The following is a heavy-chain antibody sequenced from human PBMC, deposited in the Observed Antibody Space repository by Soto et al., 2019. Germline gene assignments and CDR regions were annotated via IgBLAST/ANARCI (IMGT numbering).Heavy chain of an antibody. CDR2: IYYSGST. J-gene: IGHJ5*02. CDR3: ARDGGRSITGTTGWFDP. CDR1: GGSISSGCYY. Sequence: PXETLSLTCTVSGGSISSGCYYWSWIRQHPGKGLEWIVYIYYSGSTYYNPSLKSRVTISVDTSKNQFSLKLSSVTAADTAVYYCARDGGRSITGTTGWFDPWGQGTLVTVSS. V-gene: IGHV4-31*03. D-gene: IGHD1-7*01.